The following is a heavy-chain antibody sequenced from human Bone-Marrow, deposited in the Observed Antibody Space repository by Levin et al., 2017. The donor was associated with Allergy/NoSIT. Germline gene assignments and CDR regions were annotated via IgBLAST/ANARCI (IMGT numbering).Heavy chain of an antibody. CDR3: ARRAYNYYYMDV. Sequence: GESLKISCAASGFTFSSFEMNWVRQAPGKGPEWISFISSSGGTIYYADSVKGRFAISRDNAKNSLYLQMDSLRAEDTAVYYCARRAYNYYYMDVWGKGTTVTVSS. CDR2: ISSSGGTI. CDR1: GFTFSSFE. V-gene: IGHV3-48*03. J-gene: IGHJ6*03.